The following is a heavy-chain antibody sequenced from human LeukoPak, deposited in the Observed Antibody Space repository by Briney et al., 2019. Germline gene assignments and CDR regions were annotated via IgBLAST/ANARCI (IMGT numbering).Heavy chain of an antibody. Sequence: GGSLRLSCAASGFTFSNYWMNWVRQAPGKGLEWVSHITASGTAMLYADSVKGRFTISRDNAKNSLYLQMNSLRDEDTAVYYCASSGSYRFDYWGQGTLVTVSS. CDR1: GFTFSNYW. J-gene: IGHJ4*02. CDR3: ASSGSYRFDY. CDR2: ITASGTAM. V-gene: IGHV3-48*02. D-gene: IGHD1-26*01.